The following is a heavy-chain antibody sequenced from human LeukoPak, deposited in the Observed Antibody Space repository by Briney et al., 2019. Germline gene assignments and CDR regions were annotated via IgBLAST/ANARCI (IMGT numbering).Heavy chain of an antibody. V-gene: IGHV4-59*08. D-gene: IGHD5-12*01. CDR3: ARQGGYASPFDY. CDR2: IYNSGST. J-gene: IGHJ4*02. Sequence: SETLSLTCTVSGGSISSYYWSWIRQPPGKGLEWIGNIYNSGSTNYNPSLKSRVTISVDSSKKQFSLKLISVTAANTAVYYCARQGGYASPFDYWGQGTLVTVSS. CDR1: GGSISSYY.